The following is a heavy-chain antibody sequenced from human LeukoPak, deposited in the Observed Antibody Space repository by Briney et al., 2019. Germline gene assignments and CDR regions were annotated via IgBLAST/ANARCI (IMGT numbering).Heavy chain of an antibody. V-gene: IGHV1-69*04. CDR1: GGTFSSYT. CDR3: ARDRGWLQFDY. D-gene: IGHD5-24*01. Sequence: SVKVSCKASGGTFSSYTISWVRQAPGQGLEWMGRIIPILGIANYAQKFQGRVTITADKSTSTAYMELCSLRSEDTAVYYCARDRGWLQFDYWGQGTLVTVSS. CDR2: IIPILGIA. J-gene: IGHJ4*02.